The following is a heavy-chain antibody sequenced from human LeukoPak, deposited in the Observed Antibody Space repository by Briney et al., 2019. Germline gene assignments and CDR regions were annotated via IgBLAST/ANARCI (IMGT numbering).Heavy chain of an antibody. Sequence: GGSLRLSCTASGFTFSGSAMHWVRQASGKGLEWVGRIRSKANSYATVYAASVKGRFTISRDDSKKTAYLQMNSLKTEDTAVYYCASCVWFGELFMVYMDVWGKGTTVTISS. CDR1: GFTFSGSA. CDR3: ASCVWFGELFMVYMDV. CDR2: IRSKANSYAT. V-gene: IGHV3-73*01. D-gene: IGHD3-10*01. J-gene: IGHJ6*03.